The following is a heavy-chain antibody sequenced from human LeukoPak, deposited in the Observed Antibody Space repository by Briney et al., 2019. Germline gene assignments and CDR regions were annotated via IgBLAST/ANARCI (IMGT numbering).Heavy chain of an antibody. CDR1: GFTFSTYA. J-gene: IGHJ3*02. D-gene: IGHD4-17*01. V-gene: IGHV3-23*01. CDR2: ISGSGGST. CDR3: AKVYYGDPEWDAFDI. Sequence: GGSLRLSCAASGFTFSTYAMSWVRQAPGKGLEWVSGISGSGGSTYYADSVKGRFTISRDNSKNTLYLQMNSLRAEDTAVYYCAKVYYGDPEWDAFDIWGQGTMVTVSS.